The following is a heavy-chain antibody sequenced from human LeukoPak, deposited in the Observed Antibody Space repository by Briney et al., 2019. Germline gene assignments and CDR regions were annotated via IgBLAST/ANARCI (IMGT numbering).Heavy chain of an antibody. D-gene: IGHD1-1*01. V-gene: IGHV1-3*01. CDR3: ASNWNDVRYYYYYGMYV. Sequence: ASVKVSCKASGYTFTSYAMHWVRQAPGQRLEWMGWINAGNGNTKYSQKFQGRVTITRDTYASTAYMELSSLRSEDTAVYYCASNWNDVRYYYYYGMYVWGQGTTVTVSS. CDR1: GYTFTSYA. CDR2: INAGNGNT. J-gene: IGHJ6*02.